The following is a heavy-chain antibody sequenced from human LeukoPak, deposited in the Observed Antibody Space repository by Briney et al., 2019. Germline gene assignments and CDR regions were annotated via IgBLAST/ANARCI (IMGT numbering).Heavy chain of an antibody. CDR3: ARVGDNTAFDY. J-gene: IGHJ4*02. CDR2: ISSIGGTT. Sequence: GGSLRLSCAASGFTFSTYALHWVRQVPGKGLEYVSAISSIGGTTYYANSVKGRFTISRDNSKNTLYLQMGSLKPEDTVVYYCARVGDNTAFDYWGQGTLVTVSS. CDR1: GFTFSTYA. V-gene: IGHV3-64*01. D-gene: IGHD2-21*01.